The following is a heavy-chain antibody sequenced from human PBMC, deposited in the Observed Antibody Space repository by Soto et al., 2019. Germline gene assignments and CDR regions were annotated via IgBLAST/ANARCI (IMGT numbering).Heavy chain of an antibody. J-gene: IGHJ6*02. Sequence: GGSLRLSCAASGFTFSSYGMHWVRQAPGKGLEWVAVISYDGSNKYYADSVKGRFTISRDNSKNTLYLQMNSLRAEDTAVYYCAKDQLWFGERNYYYYGMDVWGQGTTVTVSS. V-gene: IGHV3-30*18. CDR3: AKDQLWFGERNYYYYGMDV. D-gene: IGHD3-10*01. CDR2: ISYDGSNK. CDR1: GFTFSSYG.